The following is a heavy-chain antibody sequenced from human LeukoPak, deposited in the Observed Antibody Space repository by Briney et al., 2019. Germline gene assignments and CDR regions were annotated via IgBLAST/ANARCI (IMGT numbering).Heavy chain of an antibody. CDR1: GFTFGDYA. V-gene: IGHV3-49*04. CDR2: IRSKAYGGTT. Sequence: GGSLRLSCTASGFTFGDYAMSWVRQAPGKWLEWVGFIRSKAYGGTTEYAASVKGRFTISRDDSKSIAYLQMNSLKTEDTAVYYCTRDQGVYYYDSSGYLYWGQGTLVTVSS. D-gene: IGHD3-22*01. CDR3: TRDQGVYYYDSSGYLY. J-gene: IGHJ4*02.